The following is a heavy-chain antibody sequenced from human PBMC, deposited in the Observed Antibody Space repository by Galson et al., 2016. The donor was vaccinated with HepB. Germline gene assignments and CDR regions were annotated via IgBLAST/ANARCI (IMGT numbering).Heavy chain of an antibody. D-gene: IGHD6-25*01. CDR1: GFAFRTYW. CDR2: INSDGSSR. V-gene: IGHV3-74*01. CDR3: ARREAAPDV. Sequence: SLRLSCAASGFAFRTYWMHWVRQVPGEGLVWVARINSDGSSRSYADSVKGRFTISRDNAKNTLYLQMNYLRAEDTAVYYCARREAAPDVWGQGTTVTVSS. J-gene: IGHJ6*02.